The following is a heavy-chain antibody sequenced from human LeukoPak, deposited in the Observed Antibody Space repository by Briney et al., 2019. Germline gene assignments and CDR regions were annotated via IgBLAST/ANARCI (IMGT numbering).Heavy chain of an antibody. CDR2: ISAYNGNT. V-gene: IGHV1-18*01. CDR1: GYTFTSYG. J-gene: IGHJ4*02. D-gene: IGHD3-3*01. Sequence: ASVKVSCKASGYTFTSYGISWVRQAPGQGLERMGWISAYNGNTNYAQKLQGRVTMTTDTSTSTAYMELRSLRSDDTAVYYCARFEELRFLEWLLIDYWGQGTLVTVSS. CDR3: ARFEELRFLEWLLIDY.